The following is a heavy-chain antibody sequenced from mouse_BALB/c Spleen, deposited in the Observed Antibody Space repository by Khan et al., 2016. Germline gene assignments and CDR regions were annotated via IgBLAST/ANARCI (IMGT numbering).Heavy chain of an antibody. CDR2: ISYSGST. D-gene: IGHD1-2*01. J-gene: IGHJ2*01. Sequence: VQLKQSGPGLVKPSQSLSLTCTVTGYSITSGYGWNWLRQFPGNNLEWMGYISYSGSTNYNPSLKSRISITRDTSKHQFFLQLNSVTTEDTATYYCARTARIKYWGQGTTLTVSS. CDR3: ARTARIKY. V-gene: IGHV3-2*02. CDR1: GYSITSGYG.